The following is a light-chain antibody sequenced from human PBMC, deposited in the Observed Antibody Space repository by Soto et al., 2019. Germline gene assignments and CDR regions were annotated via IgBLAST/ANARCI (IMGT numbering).Light chain of an antibody. V-gene: IGKV1-39*01. J-gene: IGKJ1*01. CDR3: QQSYSTSWT. CDR2: AAS. CDR1: QSISSY. Sequence: DIQMTQSPSSLSASIGDRVTITCRASQSISSYLNWYQQKPGKAPKLLIFAASGLQSGVPSRFSGSGSGTDFTLTISSLQPEDIATYYCQQSYSTSWTFGQGTKVEIK.